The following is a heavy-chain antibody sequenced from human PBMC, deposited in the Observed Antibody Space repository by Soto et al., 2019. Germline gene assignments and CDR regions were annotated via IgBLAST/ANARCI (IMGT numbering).Heavy chain of an antibody. J-gene: IGHJ2*01. CDR3: ATSNGYYYDSSGSPAIWYFDL. CDR1: GGTFSSYA. Sequence: SVKVSCKASGGTFSSYAISWVRQAPGQGLEWMGGIIPIFGTANYAQKFQGRVTITADESTSTAYMELSSLRSEDTAVYYCATSNGYYYDSSGSPAIWYFDLWG. CDR2: IIPIFGTA. D-gene: IGHD3-22*01. V-gene: IGHV1-69*13.